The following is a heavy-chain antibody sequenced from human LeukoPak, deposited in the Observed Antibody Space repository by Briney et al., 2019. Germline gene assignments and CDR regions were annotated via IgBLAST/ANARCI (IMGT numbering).Heavy chain of an antibody. CDR1: GYTFTSYY. CDR3: AGVYYYGSGSYYNGWFDP. D-gene: IGHD3-10*01. V-gene: IGHV1-46*01. J-gene: IGHJ5*02. CDR2: INPSGGST. Sequence: ASVKVSCKASGYTFTSYYMHWVRQAPGQGLEWMGIINPSGGSTSYAQKFQGRVTMTRDMSTSTVYMELSSLRSEDTAVYYCAGVYYYGSGSYYNGWFDPWGQGTLVTVSS.